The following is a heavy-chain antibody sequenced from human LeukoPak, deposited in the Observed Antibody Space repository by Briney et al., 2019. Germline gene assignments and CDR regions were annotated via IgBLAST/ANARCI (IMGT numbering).Heavy chain of an antibody. CDR2: IYHRGNT. J-gene: IGHJ4*02. D-gene: IGHD2-15*01. CDR1: GYSISRGHY. V-gene: IGHV4-38-2*02. CDR3: ARLGIVVVVDATGFDY. Sequence: LETLSHTCNVSGYSISRGHYWGWIRQPPGKGLEWIGSIYHRGNTYYNSSLKSRVTISVDTSKNQFSLRLSSVTAADTAVYYCARLGIVVVVDATGFDYWGQGTLVTVSS.